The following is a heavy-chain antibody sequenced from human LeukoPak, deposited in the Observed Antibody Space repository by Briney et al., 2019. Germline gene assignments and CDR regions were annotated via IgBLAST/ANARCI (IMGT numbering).Heavy chain of an antibody. J-gene: IGHJ4*02. V-gene: IGHV3-23*01. D-gene: IGHD6-6*01. CDR2: ISISGDRT. CDR1: GFTFSNHA. CDR3: ANEIRPNDY. Sequence: GGSLRLSCEASGFTFSNHAMTWVRQAPGKGLEWVSAISISGDRTYYADSAEGRFTISRDNSKNTLHLQMNSLRADDTAVYYCANEIRPNDYWGQGTLVTVSS.